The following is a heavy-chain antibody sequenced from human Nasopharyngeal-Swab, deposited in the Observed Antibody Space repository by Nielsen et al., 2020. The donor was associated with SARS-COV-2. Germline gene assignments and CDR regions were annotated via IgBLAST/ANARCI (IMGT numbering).Heavy chain of an antibody. D-gene: IGHD3-22*01. Sequence: GESLKISCAASGFTFSSYGMHWVRQAPGKGLEWVAVIWYDGSNKYYADSVKGRFTISRDNSKNTLYLQMNSLRAEDTAVYYCARDQVDTNYYGMDVWGQGTTVTVSS. CDR2: IWYDGSNK. V-gene: IGHV3-33*01. CDR1: GFTFSSYG. CDR3: ARDQVDTNYYGMDV. J-gene: IGHJ6*02.